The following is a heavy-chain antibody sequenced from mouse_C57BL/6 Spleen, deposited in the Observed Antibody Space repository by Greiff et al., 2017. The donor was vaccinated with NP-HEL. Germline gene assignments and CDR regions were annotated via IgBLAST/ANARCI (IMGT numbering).Heavy chain of an antibody. J-gene: IGHJ2*01. CDR2: IYPGGGYT. V-gene: IGHV1-63*01. CDR1: GYTFTNYW. Sequence: VKLQESGAELVRPGTSVKMSCKASGYTFTNYWIGWAKQRPGHGLEWIGDIYPGGGYTNYNEKFKGKATLTADKSSSTAYMQFSSLTSEDSAIYYCARNGYYVGYWGQGTTLTVSS. D-gene: IGHD2-2*01. CDR3: ARNGYYVGY.